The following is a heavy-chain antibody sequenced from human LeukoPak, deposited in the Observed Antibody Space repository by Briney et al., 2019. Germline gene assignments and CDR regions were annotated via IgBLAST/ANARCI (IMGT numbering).Heavy chain of an antibody. CDR3: ARSLSPYYDVTSAYWVWGY. CDR1: GESFSGYY. V-gene: IGHV4-34*01. Sequence: SETLSLTCGVSGESFSGYYWCWLRQPPGKGLEWIGEINQSGDTNYNPSFETRVTMSVDASKKQFSLKVKSVTAADGAVYYCARSLSPYYDVTSAYWVWGYWGQGTLVIISS. CDR2: INQSGDT. J-gene: IGHJ4*02. D-gene: IGHD3-3*01.